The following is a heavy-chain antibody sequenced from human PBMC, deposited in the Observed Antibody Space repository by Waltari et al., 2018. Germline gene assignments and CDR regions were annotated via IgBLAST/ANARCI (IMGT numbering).Heavy chain of an antibody. D-gene: IGHD1-26*01. CDR2: ISHSGNL. Sequence: QLQVQESGSGLVKPSPTLSLTCAVSGDSLSSGPYAWSWIRQPPGKGLEWIGYISHSGNLYYNPSLKSRVTMSVDRSKKQFSLKLSSVTAADTAVYYCAVSGSYPGSDYWGQGTLVTVSS. CDR3: AVSGSYPGSDY. V-gene: IGHV4-30-2*01. CDR1: GDSLSSGPYA. J-gene: IGHJ4*02.